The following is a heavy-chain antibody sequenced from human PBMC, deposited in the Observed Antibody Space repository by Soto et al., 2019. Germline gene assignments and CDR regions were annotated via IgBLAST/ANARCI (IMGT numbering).Heavy chain of an antibody. CDR2: ISYDGSNK. CDR3: AREGYLTQMGDSSFSFDY. Sequence: QVQLVESGGGVVQPGRSLRLSCAASGFTFSSYAMHWVRQAPGKGLEWVAVISYDGSNKYYADSVKGRFTISRDNSKNTLYLQMNSLRAEDTAVYYCAREGYLTQMGDSSFSFDYWGKGTLVTVSS. J-gene: IGHJ4*02. CDR1: GFTFSSYA. V-gene: IGHV3-30-3*01. D-gene: IGHD6-13*01.